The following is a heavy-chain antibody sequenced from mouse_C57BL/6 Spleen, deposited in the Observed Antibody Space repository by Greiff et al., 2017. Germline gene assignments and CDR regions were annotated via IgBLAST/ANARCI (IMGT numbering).Heavy chain of an antibody. V-gene: IGHV1-7*01. D-gene: IGHD1-1*01. Sequence: QVQLKQSGAELAKPGASVKMSCKASGYTFTSYWMHWVKQRPGQGLEWIGYINPSSGYTKYNQKFKDKATLTADKSSSTAYMQLSSLTCEDSAVYYGARCSGGQYYFDYWGQGTTLTVSS. CDR3: ARCSGGQYYFDY. CDR1: GYTFTSYW. J-gene: IGHJ2*01. CDR2: INPSSGYT.